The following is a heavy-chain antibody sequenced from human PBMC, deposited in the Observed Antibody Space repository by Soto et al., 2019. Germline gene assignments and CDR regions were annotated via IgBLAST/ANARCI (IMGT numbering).Heavy chain of an antibody. D-gene: IGHD2-2*01. J-gene: IGHJ4*02. V-gene: IGHV3-35*01. CDR1: AFTFSNSD. CDR3: VRNWPDPRWPQPFDY. CDR2: VSWNGSRT. Sequence: EVQLVESGGGLVQPGGSLRLSCAASAFTFSNSDMNWVHQAPGKGLEWVSGVSWNGSRTHYADSVKGRFIISRDNSRNTLYLQTNSLRAEDTAVYYCVRNWPDPRWPQPFDYWGQGTLVTVSS.